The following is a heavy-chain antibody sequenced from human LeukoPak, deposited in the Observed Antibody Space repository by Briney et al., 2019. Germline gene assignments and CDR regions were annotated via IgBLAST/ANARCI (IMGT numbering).Heavy chain of an antibody. V-gene: IGHV1-2*02. CDR1: GYTFTGHY. D-gene: IGHD3-22*01. Sequence: ASVKVSCKASGYTFTGHYIHWVRQAPGQGLEWMGWINPKSGGTHYAQKFQGRVTMTRDTSISTAYMDLSRLRSDDTAVYYCAGTNSSGYLVCGMDVWGQGTTVTVSS. CDR2: INPKSGGT. J-gene: IGHJ6*02. CDR3: AGTNSSGYLVCGMDV.